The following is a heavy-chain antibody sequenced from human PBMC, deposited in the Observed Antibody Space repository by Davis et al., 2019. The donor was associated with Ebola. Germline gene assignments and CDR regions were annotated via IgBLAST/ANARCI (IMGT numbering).Heavy chain of an antibody. CDR1: VITFSSYA. V-gene: IGHV3-23*01. CDR3: VKDPSGGSGWSMGYYGMDV. CDR2: IRGSGGST. J-gene: IGHJ6*04. D-gene: IGHD6-19*01. Sequence: GGSLRLSCTDSVITFSSYAMTWVRQAPGKGLEWVSAIRGSGGSTYYADSVKGRFTISRDNSKNTVYLHMNSLRADDTAVYYCVKDPSGGSGWSMGYYGMDVWGKGTTVTVSS.